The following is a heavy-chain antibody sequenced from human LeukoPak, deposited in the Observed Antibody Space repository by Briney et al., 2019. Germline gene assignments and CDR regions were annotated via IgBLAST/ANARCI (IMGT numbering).Heavy chain of an antibody. V-gene: IGHV1-8*01. D-gene: IGHD6-6*01. CDR2: MNPNSGNT. J-gene: IGHJ5*02. CDR1: GYTFTSYD. CDR3: ARARTKDYSSSYNWFDP. Sequence: ASVKVSCKASGYTFTSYDINWVRQATGQGLEWMGWMNPNSGNTGYAQKFQGRVTMTRDTSISTAYMELSRLRSDDTAVYCCARARTKDYSSSYNWFDPWGQGTLVTVSS.